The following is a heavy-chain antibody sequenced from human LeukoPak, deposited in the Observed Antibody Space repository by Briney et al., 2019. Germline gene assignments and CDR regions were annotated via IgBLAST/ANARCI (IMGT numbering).Heavy chain of an antibody. CDR1: GFTFSSYS. D-gene: IGHD6-19*01. Sequence: GGSLRLSCAASGFTFSSYSMNWVRQAPGKGLEWVSSISSSSSYIYYADSVKGRFTISRDNAKNTLYLQMNSLRAEDTAVYYCAKGEQWLDAYYFDYWGQGTLVTVSS. V-gene: IGHV3-21*04. CDR2: ISSSSSYI. J-gene: IGHJ4*02. CDR3: AKGEQWLDAYYFDY.